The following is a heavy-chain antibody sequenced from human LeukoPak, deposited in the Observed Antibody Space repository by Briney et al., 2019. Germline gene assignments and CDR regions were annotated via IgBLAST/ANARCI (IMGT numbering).Heavy chain of an antibody. J-gene: IGHJ4*02. CDR2: ISSSSSYI. D-gene: IGHD6-13*01. CDR1: GFTFSSYS. Sequence: IPGGSLRLSCAASGFTFSSYSMTWVRQAPGKGLEWVSSISSSSSYIYYADSVKGRFTISRDNAKNSLYLQMNSLRAEDTAVYYCARDPYSSSWPFDYWGQGTLVTVSS. V-gene: IGHV3-21*01. CDR3: ARDPYSSSWPFDY.